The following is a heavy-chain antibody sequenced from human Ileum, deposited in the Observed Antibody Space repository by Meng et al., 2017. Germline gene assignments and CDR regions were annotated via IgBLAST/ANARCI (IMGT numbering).Heavy chain of an antibody. CDR3: ARGIGTHGRYYSDY. CDR2: LSGNSNT. CDR1: GFTVSSYG. D-gene: IGHD3-9*01. J-gene: IGHJ4*02. V-gene: IGHV3-23*03. Sequence: EVQLLESGGGFVQPGGSLRLSCTASGFTVSSYGMSWVRQAPGKGLEWVSGLSGNSNTYYAESVMGRFAISRDNSKNTLYLQMNSLKAEDTAVYYCARGIGTHGRYYSDYWGQGTLVTVSS.